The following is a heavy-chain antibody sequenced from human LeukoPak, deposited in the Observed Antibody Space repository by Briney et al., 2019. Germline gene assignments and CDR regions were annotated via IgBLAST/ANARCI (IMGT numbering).Heavy chain of an antibody. CDR2: ISYDGSDK. CDR1: GFTFSSYG. CDR3: ARAESYDILTGLY. D-gene: IGHD3-9*01. Sequence: GGSLRLSCAASGFTFSSYGMHWVRQAPGKGLEWVALISYDGSDKYYAGSVRGRFTISRDNSKNTLYLQMNSLRAEDTAVYYCARAESYDILTGLYWGQGTLVTVSS. J-gene: IGHJ4*02. V-gene: IGHV3-30*03.